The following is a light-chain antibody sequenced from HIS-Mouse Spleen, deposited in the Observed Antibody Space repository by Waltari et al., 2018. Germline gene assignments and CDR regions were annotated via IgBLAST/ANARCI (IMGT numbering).Light chain of an antibody. J-gene: IGLJ2*01. CDR1: SSDVGGYTY. V-gene: IGLV2-14*03. Sequence: QSALTQPASVSGSPGQSITISCTGTSSDVGGYTYVPRYQHHPGKAPKLMIYDVSNRPSGVSNRFSGSKSGNTASLTISGLQAEDEADYYCSSYTSSSTVVFGGGTKLTVL. CDR3: SSYTSSSTVV. CDR2: DVS.